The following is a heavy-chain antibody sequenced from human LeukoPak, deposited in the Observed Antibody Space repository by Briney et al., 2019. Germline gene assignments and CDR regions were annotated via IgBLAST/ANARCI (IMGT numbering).Heavy chain of an antibody. V-gene: IGHV4-59*01. Sequence: SETLSLTCTVSGGSISSYYWSWIRQPPGKGLEWIGYIYYSGSTDRNPSLKSRVTIPVDPSRNQFSLKLSSVTAADTAVYYCARGSGSYLSDAFDVWGQGTMVTVSS. CDR1: GGSISSYY. CDR2: IYYSGST. D-gene: IGHD3-10*01. CDR3: ARGSGSYLSDAFDV. J-gene: IGHJ3*01.